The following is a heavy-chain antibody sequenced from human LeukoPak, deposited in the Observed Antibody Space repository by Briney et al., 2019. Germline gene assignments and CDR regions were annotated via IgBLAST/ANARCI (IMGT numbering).Heavy chain of an antibody. CDR1: GFTFSSYW. D-gene: IGHD4-11*01. V-gene: IGHV3-74*01. Sequence: PGGSLRLSCAASGFTFSSYWMHWVRQAPGKGLVWVSRINNDGSSTPYADSVKGRFTISRDNAKNTLYLQMNSLRAEDTAVYYRARSNHGCHDYWGRGTLVTVSS. J-gene: IGHJ4*02. CDR2: INNDGSST. CDR3: ARSNHGCHDY.